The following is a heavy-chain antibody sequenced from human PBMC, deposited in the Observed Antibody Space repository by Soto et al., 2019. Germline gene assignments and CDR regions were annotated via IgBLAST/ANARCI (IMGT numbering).Heavy chain of an antibody. CDR1: GYTFTSYD. J-gene: IGHJ6*02. Sequence: SVKVSCKASGYTFTSYDINWVRQATVQGLEWMGWMNPNSGNTGYAQKFQGRVTMTRNTSISTAYMELSSLRSEDTAVYYCARGTPELYRSWLVPAAILRYYYYGMDVWGQGTTVTVSS. CDR2: MNPNSGNT. CDR3: ARGTPELYRSWLVPAAILRYYYYGMDV. V-gene: IGHV1-8*01. D-gene: IGHD2-2*01.